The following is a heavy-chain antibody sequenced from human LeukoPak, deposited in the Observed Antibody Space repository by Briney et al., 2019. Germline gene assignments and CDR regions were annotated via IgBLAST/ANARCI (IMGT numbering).Heavy chain of an antibody. CDR2: INPNSGGT. D-gene: IGHD3-22*01. CDR3: ARGGYYYDSSGYPDY. Sequence: GASVKVSCKASGYTFTGYYMHWVRQAPGQGLEWMGWINPNSGGTNYAQKFQGRVTMTRVTSISTAYMELSRLRSDDTAVYYCARGGYYYDSSGYPDYWGQGTLVTVSS. CDR1: GYTFTGYY. V-gene: IGHV1-2*02. J-gene: IGHJ4*02.